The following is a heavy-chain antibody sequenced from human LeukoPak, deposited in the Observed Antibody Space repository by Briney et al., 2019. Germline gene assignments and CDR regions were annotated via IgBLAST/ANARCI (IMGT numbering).Heavy chain of an antibody. V-gene: IGHV4-61*02. CDR1: GGSISSGSYY. CDR3: ARGPDYYDSSGYRYYFDY. Sequence: SETLSLTCTVSGGSISSGSYYWNWIRQPAGKGLEWIGRIYSSGSTNYNPSLKSRVTMSVDTSKNQFSLKLSSVTAADTAVYYCARGPDYYDSSGYRYYFDYWGQGTLVTVSS. J-gene: IGHJ4*02. D-gene: IGHD3-22*01. CDR2: IYSSGST.